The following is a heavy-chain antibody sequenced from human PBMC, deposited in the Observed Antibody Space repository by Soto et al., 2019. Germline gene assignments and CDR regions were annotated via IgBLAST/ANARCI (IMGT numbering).Heavy chain of an antibody. CDR3: AKTDGYEVEY. CDR2: IYPGDSDT. V-gene: IGHV5-51*01. D-gene: IGHD5-18*01. CDR1: GYSFVSYW. Sequence: RGESLKISCKGSGYSFVSYWIAWVRQMPGKGLEWMGSIYPGDSDTTYSPSIQGQVTISADKSSTTVYLQWNTLKASDTAMYYCAKTDGYEVEYWGQGTHVTVSS. J-gene: IGHJ4*02.